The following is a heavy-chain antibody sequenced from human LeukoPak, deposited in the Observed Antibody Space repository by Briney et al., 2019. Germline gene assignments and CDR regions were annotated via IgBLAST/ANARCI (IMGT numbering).Heavy chain of an antibody. D-gene: IGHD3-3*01. CDR1: GGSISSYY. Sequence: SETLSLTCTVSGGSISSYYWSWIRQPAGKGLEWIGRIYTSGSTNYNPSLKSRVTMSVDTSKNQFSLKLSSVTAADTAVYYCARTRTIFGGGYYYYYGMDVWGQGTTATVSS. V-gene: IGHV4-4*07. J-gene: IGHJ6*02. CDR2: IYTSGST. CDR3: ARTRTIFGGGYYYYYGMDV.